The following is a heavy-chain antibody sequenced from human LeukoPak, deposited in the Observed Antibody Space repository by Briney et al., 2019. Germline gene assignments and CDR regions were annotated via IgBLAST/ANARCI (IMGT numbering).Heavy chain of an antibody. CDR3: ARDNWGDGGYYRTLDY. CDR2: FRNDGSDR. Sequence: GGSLRLSCAASGFTFGSKGNTWVRKPPAKGLKWVPGFRNDGSDRSYADPVKGRFTISRDNSKNTVDLQMNSLRAEDTAVYYCARDNWGDGGYYRTLDYWGQGTLVTVSS. D-gene: IGHD3-22*01. CDR1: GFTFGSKG. J-gene: IGHJ4*02. V-gene: IGHV3-33*01.